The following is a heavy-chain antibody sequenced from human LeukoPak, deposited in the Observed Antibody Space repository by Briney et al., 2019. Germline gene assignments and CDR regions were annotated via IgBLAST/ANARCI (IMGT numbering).Heavy chain of an antibody. CDR3: ALGLVTDY. Sequence: PGGSLRLSCAASGFTVSSNFMSWVRQAPGKGLEWVSVIYSGGSTHYADSVKGRFTISRDNSKNTLYLQMNSLRVEDTAVYYCALGLVTDYWGQGTLVTVSS. CDR2: IYSGGST. D-gene: IGHD3-9*01. J-gene: IGHJ4*02. CDR1: GFTVSSNF. V-gene: IGHV3-66*01.